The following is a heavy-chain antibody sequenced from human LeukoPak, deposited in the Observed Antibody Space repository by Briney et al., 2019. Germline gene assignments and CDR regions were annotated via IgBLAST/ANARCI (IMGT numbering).Heavy chain of an antibody. CDR1: GGSLTGYY. J-gene: IGHJ2*01. Sequence: SETLSLTCAVYGGSLTGYYMSWIRQSPGKGLEWLGELSHGGDTNYNPSLKRRVTISVDTSKNQFSLRLTSLTAADTAVYFCVSPSECCGSAFRLWGRGTLVTVSS. CDR3: VSPSECCGSAFRL. V-gene: IGHV4-34*01. D-gene: IGHD1-26*01. CDR2: LSHGGDT.